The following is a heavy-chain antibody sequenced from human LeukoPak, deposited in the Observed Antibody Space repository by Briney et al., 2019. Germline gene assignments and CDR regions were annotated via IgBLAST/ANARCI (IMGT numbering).Heavy chain of an antibody. V-gene: IGHV4-38-2*02. CDR2: IYHSGST. D-gene: IGHD3-10*01. CDR1: GGSFSGYY. Sequence: SETLSLTCAVYGGSFSGYYWGWIRQPPGKGLEWIGSIYHSGSTYYNPSLKSRVTISVDTSKNQFSLKLSSVTAADTAVYYCARDLLTMVRGVTGAIFDYWGQGTLVTVSS. CDR3: ARDLLTMVRGVTGAIFDY. J-gene: IGHJ4*02.